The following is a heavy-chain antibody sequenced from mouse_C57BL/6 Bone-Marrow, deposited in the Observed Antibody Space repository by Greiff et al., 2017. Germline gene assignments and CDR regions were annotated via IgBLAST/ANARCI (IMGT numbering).Heavy chain of an antibody. D-gene: IGHD1-1*01. J-gene: IGHJ1*03. Sequence: QVQLQQSGAELARPGASVKLSCKASGYTFTSYGISWVKQRTGQGLEWIGEIYPRSGNTYYNEKFKGKATLTADKSSSTAYMELRSLTSEDSAVYFCARSDYDGRGYWYFDVWGTGTTVTVSS. CDR3: ARSDYDGRGYWYFDV. CDR2: IYPRSGNT. V-gene: IGHV1-81*01. CDR1: GYTFTSYG.